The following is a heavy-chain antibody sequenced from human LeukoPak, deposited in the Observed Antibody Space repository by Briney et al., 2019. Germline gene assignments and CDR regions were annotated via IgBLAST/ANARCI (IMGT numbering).Heavy chain of an antibody. Sequence: GGSLRLSCAASGFAFSGYAMSWVRQWVRQAPGKGLEWVSAISGSGGGTYYADSVKGRFSISRDNSKNTLYLQMNSLRAEDTAVYYCAKFVADDHGSGRGLGAFDIWGQGTMVTVSS. V-gene: IGHV3-23*01. CDR2: ISGSGGGT. CDR3: AKFVADDHGSGRGLGAFDI. J-gene: IGHJ3*02. D-gene: IGHD3-10*01. CDR1: GFAFSGYA.